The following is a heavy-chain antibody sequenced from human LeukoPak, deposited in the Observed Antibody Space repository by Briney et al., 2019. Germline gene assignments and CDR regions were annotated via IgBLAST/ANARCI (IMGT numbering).Heavy chain of an antibody. Sequence: NPGGSLRLSCAASGFTFSSYSMNWVRQAPGKGLEWVSSISSSSSYIYYADSVKGRFTISRDNAKNSLYLQMNSLRAEDTAVYYCAREMATITGYFQHWGQGTLVTVSS. CDR1: GFTFSSYS. CDR2: ISSSSSYI. J-gene: IGHJ1*01. D-gene: IGHD5-24*01. V-gene: IGHV3-21*01. CDR3: AREMATITGYFQH.